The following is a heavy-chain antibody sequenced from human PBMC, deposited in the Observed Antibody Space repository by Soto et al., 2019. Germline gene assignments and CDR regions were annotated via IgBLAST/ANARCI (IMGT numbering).Heavy chain of an antibody. CDR1: GGTFSSYA. V-gene: IGHV1-69*06. J-gene: IGHJ3*02. CDR2: IIPIFGTA. CDR3: ARSAPGVIAAAGLAAFDI. Sequence: QVQLVQSGAEVKKPGSSVKVSCKASGGTFSSYAISWVRQAPGQGPEWMGGIIPIFGTANYAQKFQGRVTITADKSTSTAYMELSSLRSEDTAVYYCARSAPGVIAAAGLAAFDIWGQGTMVTVSS. D-gene: IGHD6-13*01.